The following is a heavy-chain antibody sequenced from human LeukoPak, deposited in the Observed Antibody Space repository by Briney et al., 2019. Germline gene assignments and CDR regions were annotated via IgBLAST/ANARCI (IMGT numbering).Heavy chain of an antibody. CDR1: GFTFSSYE. D-gene: IGHD3-10*01. J-gene: IGHJ6*02. V-gene: IGHV3-48*03. CDR3: ARVNYGSGSYEFGMDV. CDR2: ISSSGSTI. Sequence: GGSLRLSCAASGFTFSSYEMNWVRQAPGKGLEWGSYISSSGSTIYYAYSVKGRFTISRDNAKNSLHLQMNSLRAEDTAVYYCARVNYGSGSYEFGMDVWGQGTTVTVSS.